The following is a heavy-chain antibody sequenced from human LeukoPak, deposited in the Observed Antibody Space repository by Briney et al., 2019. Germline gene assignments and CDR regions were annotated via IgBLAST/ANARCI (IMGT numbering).Heavy chain of an antibody. D-gene: IGHD4-11*01. J-gene: IGHJ6*02. V-gene: IGHV4-31*03. CDR2: IYYSGST. CDR1: GGSISIGGYS. CDR3: ARNTVASPYYYYGMDV. Sequence: ASETLSLTCTVSGGSISIGGYSWSWIRQHPGTGLEWIGYIYYSGSTYYNPSLKSRVTISVDTSKNQFSLKLSSVTAADTAVYYCARNTVASPYYYYGMDVWGQGTTVTVSS.